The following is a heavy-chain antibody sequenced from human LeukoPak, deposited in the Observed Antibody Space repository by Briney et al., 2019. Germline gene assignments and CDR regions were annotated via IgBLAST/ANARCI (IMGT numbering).Heavy chain of an antibody. CDR1: GYTFTGYY. CDR3: ARDRAAGNSFDY. V-gene: IGHV1-2*02. J-gene: IGHJ4*02. D-gene: IGHD6-13*01. CDR2: INPNSGGT. Sequence: ASVKVSCKASGYTFTGYYMHWVRQAPGQGLEWMGWINPNSGGTNYAQKFQGRVTMTRDTSISTAYMELSRLRSDDTAVYYCARDRAAGNSFDYWGQGTLVTVSS.